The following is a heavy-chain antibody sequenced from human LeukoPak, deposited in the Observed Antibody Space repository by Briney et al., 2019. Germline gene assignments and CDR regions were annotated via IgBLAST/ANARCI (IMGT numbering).Heavy chain of an antibody. D-gene: IGHD2-15*01. CDR3: AREGGSVCSGGSCYWFDP. Sequence: GASVKVSCKASGYTFTRYYMHWVRQAPGQGLEWMGWINPNSGGTNYAQKFQGRFTMTRDTSISTAYMELSRLRSDDTAVYYCAREGGSVCSGGSCYWFDPWGQGTLVTVSS. J-gene: IGHJ5*02. CDR2: INPNSGGT. CDR1: GYTFTRYY. V-gene: IGHV1-2*02.